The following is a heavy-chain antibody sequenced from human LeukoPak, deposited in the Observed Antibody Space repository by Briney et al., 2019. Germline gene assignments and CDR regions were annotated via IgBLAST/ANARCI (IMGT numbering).Heavy chain of an antibody. J-gene: IGHJ5*02. CDR3: AREGEVVPAAMFSAGSLFDP. CDR1: GYTFTGYY. CDR2: INPNSGGT. V-gene: IGHV1-2*02. Sequence: ASVKLSCKASGYTFTGYYMHWVRQAPGQGLEWMGWINPNSGGTNYAKKFQGRVTMTRDTSISTAYMELSRLRSDDTAVYYCAREGEVVPAAMFSAGSLFDPWGQGTLVTVSS. D-gene: IGHD2-2*01.